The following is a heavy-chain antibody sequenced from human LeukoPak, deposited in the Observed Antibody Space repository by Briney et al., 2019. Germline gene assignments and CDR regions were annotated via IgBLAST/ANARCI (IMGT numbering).Heavy chain of an antibody. V-gene: IGHV1-2*02. CDR2: INPNSGGT. J-gene: IGHJ5*02. Sequence: ASVKVSCKASGYTFTGYYMHWVRQAPGQGLEWMGWINPNSGGTNYAQKFQGRVTMTRDTSIRTAYMELSRLRSDDTAVYYCARDLGVLIVERLGTTVIPAYSWFDPWGRGTLVTVSS. CDR1: GYTFTGYY. D-gene: IGHD4-11*01. CDR3: ARDLGVLIVERLGTTVIPAYSWFDP.